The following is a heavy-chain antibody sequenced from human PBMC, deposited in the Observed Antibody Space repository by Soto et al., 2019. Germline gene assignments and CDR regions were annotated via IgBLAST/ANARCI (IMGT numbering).Heavy chain of an antibody. V-gene: IGHV3-30-3*01. Sequence: PGGSLRLSCAASGFTFSSYAMHWVRQAPGKGLEWVAVISYDGSNKYYADSVKGRFTISRDNSKNTLYLQMNSLRAEDTAVYYCARNRGYCSSTSCYSPGARDYWGQGTLVTVSS. CDR3: ARNRGYCSSTSCYSPGARDY. CDR2: ISYDGSNK. J-gene: IGHJ4*02. D-gene: IGHD2-2*02. CDR1: GFTFSSYA.